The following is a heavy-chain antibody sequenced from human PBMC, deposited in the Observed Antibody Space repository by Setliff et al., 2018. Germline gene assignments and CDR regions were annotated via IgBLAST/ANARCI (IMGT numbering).Heavy chain of an antibody. J-gene: IGHJ4*02. V-gene: IGHV3-33*01. Sequence: GGSLRLSCATSGFTFSTHAMHWARQAPGKGLDWVAMIWSDGNTTYYADSVKGRFTVSRDNSKNTLYLQMNSLRVEDTAVYYCVTDPPFSGWSFDSWGQGTLVTVSS. D-gene: IGHD6-19*01. CDR2: IWSDGNTT. CDR1: GFTFSTHA. CDR3: VTDPPFSGWSFDS.